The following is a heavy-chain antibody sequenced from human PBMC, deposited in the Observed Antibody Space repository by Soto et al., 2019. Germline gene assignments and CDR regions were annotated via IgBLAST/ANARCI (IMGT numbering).Heavy chain of an antibody. Sequence: QVQLQESGPGLVKPSETLSLTCSVSGGSISSGNYYWGWIRQPPGKGLEWIGIINYSGNTYSDRSLRCRVTMSVDTSKNQFSLNLTSVTAADTAVYYCARHVPHYDSFDYWGQGTLVTVFS. CDR2: INYSGNT. CDR3: ARHVPHYDSFDY. V-gene: IGHV4-39*01. CDR1: GGSISSGNYY. D-gene: IGHD3-3*01. J-gene: IGHJ4*02.